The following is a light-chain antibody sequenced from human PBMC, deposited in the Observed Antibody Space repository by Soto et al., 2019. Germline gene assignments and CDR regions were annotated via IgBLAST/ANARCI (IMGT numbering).Light chain of an antibody. J-gene: IGKJ3*01. Sequence: DIPLTQSPSFLSASVGDRVTITCRASQDVSRYLAWYQQKPGKAPNLLIYAASTLRRGVPSRFSGSGSETEFPLTISSLQPEDFATYYCQQLNSYVFAFGPGTKVDIK. V-gene: IGKV1-9*01. CDR2: AAS. CDR1: QDVSRY. CDR3: QQLNSYVFA.